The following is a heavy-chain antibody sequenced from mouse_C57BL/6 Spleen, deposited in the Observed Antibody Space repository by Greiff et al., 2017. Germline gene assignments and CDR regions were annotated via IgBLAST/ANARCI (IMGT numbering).Heavy chain of an antibody. CDR2: ISSGSSTI. Sequence: EVKVVESGGGLVKPGGSLKLSCAASGFTFSDYGMHWVRQAPEKGLEWVAYISSGSSTIYYADTVKGRFTISRDHAKNTLFLQMTSLRSDDTAMYYCARGLRLMDYWGQGTSVTVSS. CDR3: ARGLRLMDY. J-gene: IGHJ4*01. CDR1: GFTFSDYG. V-gene: IGHV5-17*01. D-gene: IGHD2-4*01.